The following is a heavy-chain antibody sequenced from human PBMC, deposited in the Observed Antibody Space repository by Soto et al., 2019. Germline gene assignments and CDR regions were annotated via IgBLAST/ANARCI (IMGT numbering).Heavy chain of an antibody. V-gene: IGHV2-5*02. Sequence: QITLKESGPTLVKPTQTLTLTCTFSGFSLSTSGVGVGWIRQPPGKALEWLALIYWDDDKRYSPSLKSRLTITKDNSKNQVVLTKTTMDPVDTATYFCAQSPGECTNGIFYNTVLPFDYWGQGTLVTVSS. D-gene: IGHD2-8*01. CDR2: IYWDDDK. CDR3: AQSPGECTNGIFYNTVLPFDY. J-gene: IGHJ4*02. CDR1: GFSLSTSGVG.